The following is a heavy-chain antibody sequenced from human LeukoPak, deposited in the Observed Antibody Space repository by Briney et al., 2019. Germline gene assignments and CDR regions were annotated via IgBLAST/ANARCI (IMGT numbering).Heavy chain of an antibody. CDR2: ISYDGSNK. Sequence: GGSLRLSCAASGFTFSSYAMHWVRQAPGKGLEWVAVISYDGSNKYYADSVKGRFTISRDNSKNTQYLQMNSLRAEDTAVYYCARVVSGSYYYYGMDVWGQGTTVTVSS. V-gene: IGHV3-30*04. J-gene: IGHJ6*02. CDR1: GFTFSSYA. CDR3: ARVVSGSYYYYGMDV. D-gene: IGHD3-10*01.